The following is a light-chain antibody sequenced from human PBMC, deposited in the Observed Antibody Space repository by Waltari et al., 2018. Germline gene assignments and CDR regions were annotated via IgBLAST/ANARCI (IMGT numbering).Light chain of an antibody. CDR2: EGN. J-gene: IGLJ3*02. CDR3: CSYTGTTTPRL. V-gene: IGLV2-23*01. CDR1: SSDVGRYNL. Sequence: QSALPQPASVSGSPGQSITISCTGTSSDVGRYNLVSWYQQHPGKAPKVIMYEGNNRPSVVSDRFSCSKSGNTAALTISGLQAEDEADYYCCSYTGTTTPRLFGGGTKLTVL.